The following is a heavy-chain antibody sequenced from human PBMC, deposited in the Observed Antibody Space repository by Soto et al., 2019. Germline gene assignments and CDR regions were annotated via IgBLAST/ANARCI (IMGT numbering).Heavy chain of an antibody. CDR3: ARARSDEAIFGVVIRGYYYYMDV. V-gene: IGHV1-18*01. D-gene: IGHD3-3*01. J-gene: IGHJ6*03. Sequence: GASVKVSCKASGYTFTSYGISWVRQAPGQGLEWMGWISAYNGNTNYAQKLQGRVTMTTDTSTSTAYMELSSLRSEDTAVYYCARARSDEAIFGVVIRGYYYYMDVWGKGTTVTVSS. CDR2: ISAYNGNT. CDR1: GYTFTSYG.